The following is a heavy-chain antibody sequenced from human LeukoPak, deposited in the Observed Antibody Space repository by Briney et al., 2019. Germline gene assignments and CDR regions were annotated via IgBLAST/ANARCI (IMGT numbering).Heavy chain of an antibody. CDR2: MNPNSGNT. J-gene: IGHJ6*03. CDR3: ARARRSWFYYYYYYMDV. V-gene: IGHV1-8*01. D-gene: IGHD6-13*01. CDR1: GYTFTSYD. Sequence: GASVKVSCKASGYTFTSYDINWVRQATGQGLEWMGWMNPNSGNTGYAQKFQGRVTMTRNTSISTAYMELSSLRSEDTAVYYCARARRSWFYYYYYYMDVWGKGTTVTVSS.